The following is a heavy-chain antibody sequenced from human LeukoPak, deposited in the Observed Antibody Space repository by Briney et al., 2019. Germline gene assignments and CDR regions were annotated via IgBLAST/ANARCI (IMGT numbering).Heavy chain of an antibody. D-gene: IGHD6-19*01. J-gene: IGHJ2*01. V-gene: IGHV4-34*01. CDR1: GGSFSGYY. CDR3: AGHQVAGTPYWYFNL. Sequence: PSETLSLTCAVYGGSFSGYYWSWIRQPPGKGLEWIGEINHRGSTNYNPSLKSRVTISVDTSKNQFSLKLSSVTAADTAVYYCAGHQVAGTPYWYFNLWGRGTLVTVSS. CDR2: INHRGST.